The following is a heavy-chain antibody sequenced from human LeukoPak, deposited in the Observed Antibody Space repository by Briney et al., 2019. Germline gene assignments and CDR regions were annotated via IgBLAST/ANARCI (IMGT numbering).Heavy chain of an antibody. D-gene: IGHD5-12*01. CDR1: GGSFSGYY. V-gene: IGHV4-34*01. CDR3: ARSHSGYDRARAFDI. Sequence: PSETLSLTCAVYGGSFSGYYWSWIRQPPGKGLEWIGEINHSGSTNYNPSLKSRVTISVDTSKNQFSLKLSSVTAADTAVYYCARSHSGYDRARAFDIWGQGTMVTVSS. CDR2: INHSGST. J-gene: IGHJ3*02.